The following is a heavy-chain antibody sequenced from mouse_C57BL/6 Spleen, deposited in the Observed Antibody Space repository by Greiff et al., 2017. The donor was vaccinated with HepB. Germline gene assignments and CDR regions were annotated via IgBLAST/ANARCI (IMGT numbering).Heavy chain of an antibody. CDR3: ASSDGPYYFDY. V-gene: IGHV7-3*01. J-gene: IGHJ2*01. Sequence: EVKVVESGGGLVQPGGSLSLSCAASGFTFTDYYMSWVRQPPGKALEWLGFIRNKANGYTTEYSASVKGRFTISRDNSQSILYLQMNALRAEDSATYYCASSDGPYYFDYWGQGTTLTVSS. CDR1: GFTFTDYY. CDR2: IRNKANGYTT. D-gene: IGHD2-3*01.